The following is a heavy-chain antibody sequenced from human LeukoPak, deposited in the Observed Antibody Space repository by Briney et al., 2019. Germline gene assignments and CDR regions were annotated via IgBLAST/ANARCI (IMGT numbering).Heavy chain of an antibody. D-gene: IGHD2-2*01. V-gene: IGHV3-11*05. CDR3: ARDKSTSCYYFDY. J-gene: IGHJ4*02. Sequence: GGSLRLSCAASGFSFSDNYMSWIRQAPGKGLECVSYISNSGSYTNYPDSVKGRFTISRDNAKNSLYLQMNSLRDEDTAVYYCARDKSTSCYYFDYWGQGTLVTVSS. CDR1: GFSFSDNY. CDR2: ISNSGSYT.